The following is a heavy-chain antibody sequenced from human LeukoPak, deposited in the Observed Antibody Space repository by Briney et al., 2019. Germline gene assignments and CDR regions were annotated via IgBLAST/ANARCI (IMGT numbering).Heavy chain of an antibody. CDR1: GFTFSSYA. CDR2: ISYDGSNK. J-gene: IGHJ4*02. Sequence: GGSLRLSCAASGFTFSSYAMHWVRQAPGKGLEWVAVISYDGSNKYYADSVKGRFNISRDNSKNTLYLQMNSLRAEDTAVYYCARDSVEVRGVIIPYYFDYWGQGTLVTVSS. CDR3: ARDSVEVRGVIIPYYFDY. V-gene: IGHV3-30-3*01. D-gene: IGHD3-10*01.